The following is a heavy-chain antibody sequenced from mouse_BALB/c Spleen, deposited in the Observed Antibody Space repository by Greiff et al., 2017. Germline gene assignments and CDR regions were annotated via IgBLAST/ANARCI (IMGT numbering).Heavy chain of an antibody. CDR1: GYTFTSYT. D-gene: IGHD1-1*01. CDR2: INPSSGYT. Sequence: VQLQESGAELARPGASVKMSCKASGYTFTSYTMHWVKQRPGQGLEWIGYINPSSGYTNYNQKFKDKATLTADKSSSTGYMQLSSLTSEDSAVYYCARRDYYGSSYGYFDVWGAGTTVTVSS. J-gene: IGHJ1*01. V-gene: IGHV1-4*01. CDR3: ARRDYYGSSYGYFDV.